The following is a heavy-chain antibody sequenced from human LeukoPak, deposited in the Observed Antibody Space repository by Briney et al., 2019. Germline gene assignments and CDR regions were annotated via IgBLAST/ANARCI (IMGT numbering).Heavy chain of an antibody. V-gene: IGHV1-2*02. D-gene: IGHD6-19*01. CDR3: ARRPHSSGWSSSITLFEH. CDR1: GYTFTDYY. CDR2: INPNSGDT. Sequence: ASVKVPCKASGYTFTDYYIHCVRQAPGQGLEWMGWINPNSGDTNYAQKFQGRVTMTSDTSISTAYMELSSLRSDDTAIYYCARRPHSSGWSSSITLFEHWGQGTLVTVSS. J-gene: IGHJ4*02.